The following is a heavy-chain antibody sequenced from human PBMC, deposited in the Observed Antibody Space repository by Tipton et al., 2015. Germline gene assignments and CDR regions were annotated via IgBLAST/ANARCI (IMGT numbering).Heavy chain of an antibody. Sequence: TLSLTCSVSGGSIRNYYWSWIRQPPGKGLEWIGEIHHGGSTNYNPSLKSRVTMSVDTSKNQFSLHLSSVTAADTAVCYCAREVWYYDSSGYDYWGQGTLVTVSS. J-gene: IGHJ4*02. D-gene: IGHD3-22*01. CDR3: AREVWYYDSSGYDY. CDR1: GGSIRNYY. CDR2: IHHGGST. V-gene: IGHV4-59*12.